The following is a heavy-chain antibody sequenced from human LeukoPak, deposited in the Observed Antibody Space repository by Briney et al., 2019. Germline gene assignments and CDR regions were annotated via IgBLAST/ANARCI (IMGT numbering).Heavy chain of an antibody. V-gene: IGHV3-30*04. Sequence: GGSLRLSCAASGFTFSSYAMHWVRQAPGKGLEWVAVISYDGSNKHYADSVKGRFTISRDNTKNTLYLQMNSLRAEDTAVYYCAREGGTYGMDVWGQGTTVTVSS. CDR2: ISYDGSNK. D-gene: IGHD3-16*01. J-gene: IGHJ6*02. CDR1: GFTFSSYA. CDR3: AREGGTYGMDV.